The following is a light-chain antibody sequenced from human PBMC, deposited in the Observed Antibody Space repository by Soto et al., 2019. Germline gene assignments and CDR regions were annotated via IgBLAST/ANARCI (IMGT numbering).Light chain of an antibody. CDR3: QQYNNWPRT. Sequence: EIVMTQSPATLSVSPGERATLSCRASQSVSSNLAWYQQNPGQAPRLLIYGASTRATGIPARFSGSGSGTEFTLTISSLHSEDIAVYYCQQYNNWPRTFGQGTKV. CDR2: GAS. J-gene: IGKJ1*01. V-gene: IGKV3-15*01. CDR1: QSVSSN.